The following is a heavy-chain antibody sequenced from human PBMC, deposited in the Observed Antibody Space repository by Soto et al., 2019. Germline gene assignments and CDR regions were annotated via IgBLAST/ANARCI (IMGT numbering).Heavy chain of an antibody. V-gene: IGHV3-30-3*01. CDR1: GFTFSSYA. J-gene: IGHJ6*02. CDR2: ISYDGSNK. Sequence: GGSLRLSCAASGFTFSSYAMHWVRQAPGKGLEWVAVISYDGSNKYYADSVKGRFTISRDNSKNTLYLQTNSLRAEDTAVYYCARGYCSSTSCPRMDVWGQGTTVTVSS. CDR3: ARGYCSSTSCPRMDV. D-gene: IGHD2-2*01.